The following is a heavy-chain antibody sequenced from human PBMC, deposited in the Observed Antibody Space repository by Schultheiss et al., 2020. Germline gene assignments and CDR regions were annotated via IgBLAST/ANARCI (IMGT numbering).Heavy chain of an antibody. CDR2: IYYSGST. CDR1: GGSISSGGYY. CDR3: ASRGYSSGGDYFDY. Sequence: SETLSLTCTVSGGSISSGGYYWSWIRQHPGKGLEWIGYIYYSGSTYYNPSLKSRVTISVDTSKNQFSLKLSSVTAADTAVYYCASRGYSSGGDYFDYWGPGTLVTVAS. V-gene: IGHV4-31*03. D-gene: IGHD5-18*01. J-gene: IGHJ4*02.